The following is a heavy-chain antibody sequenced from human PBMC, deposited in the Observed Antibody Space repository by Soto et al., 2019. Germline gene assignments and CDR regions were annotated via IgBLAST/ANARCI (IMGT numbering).Heavy chain of an antibody. CDR3: AKDMLLRRDYGGTSRRTGAFDI. Sequence: SLRLSCAASGFTFDDYAMHWVRQAPGKGLEWVSGISWNSGSIGYADSVKGRFTISRDNAKNSLYLQMNSLRAEDTALYYCAKDMLLRRDYGGTSRRTGAFDIWGQGTMVTVSS. CDR2: ISWNSGSI. V-gene: IGHV3-9*01. D-gene: IGHD4-17*01. CDR1: GFTFDDYA. J-gene: IGHJ3*02.